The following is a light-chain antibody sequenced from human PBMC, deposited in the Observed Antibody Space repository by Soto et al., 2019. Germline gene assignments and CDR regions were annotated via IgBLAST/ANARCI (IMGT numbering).Light chain of an antibody. CDR2: SAS. CDR3: QQYNNWPWT. J-gene: IGKJ1*01. Sequence: TTSPVALSLPPGGRATLSCRASQSISDALAWYQQKPGQAPRLLIYSASRGATGFPARFSGSGSGTDFTLTISSLQSEDFAVYYCQQYNNWPWTFGQGTKV. V-gene: IGKV3-15*01. CDR1: QSISDA.